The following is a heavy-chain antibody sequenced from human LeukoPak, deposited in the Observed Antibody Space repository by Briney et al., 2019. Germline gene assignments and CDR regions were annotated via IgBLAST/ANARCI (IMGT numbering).Heavy chain of an antibody. Sequence: SETLSLTCAVYGGSFSGYYWSWIRQPPGKGLEWIGYIYYSGSTNYNPSLKSRVTISVDTSKNQFSLKLSSVTAADTAVYYCARVETNYDFWSGELIHWFDPWGQGTLVTVSS. CDR1: GGSFSGYY. J-gene: IGHJ5*02. CDR3: ARVETNYDFWSGELIHWFDP. D-gene: IGHD3-3*01. V-gene: IGHV4-59*01. CDR2: IYYSGST.